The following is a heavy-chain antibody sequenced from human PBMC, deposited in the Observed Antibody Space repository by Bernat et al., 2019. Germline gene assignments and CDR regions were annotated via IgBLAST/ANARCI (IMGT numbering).Heavy chain of an antibody. CDR3: ARDGLRFWWFDP. CDR2: ISYDGSNK. CDR1: GFTFSSYG. Sequence: QVQLVESGGGVVQPGRSLRLSCAASGFTFSSYGMHWVRQAPGKGLEWVAVISYDGSNKYYADSVKGRFTISRDNSKNTLYLQMTSLRTEDTAVYYCARDGLRFWWFDPWGQGTLVTVSS. D-gene: IGHD3-3*01. J-gene: IGHJ5*02. V-gene: IGHV3-30*03.